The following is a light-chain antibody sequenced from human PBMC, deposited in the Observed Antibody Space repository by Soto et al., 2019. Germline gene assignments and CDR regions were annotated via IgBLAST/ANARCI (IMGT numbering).Light chain of an antibody. CDR2: GAS. CDR3: QQYYNWWT. J-gene: IGKJ1*01. V-gene: IGKV3-15*01. Sequence: ERVMTQSPATLSVSPGERATLSCRASQSVSSNLAWYQQKPGQAPRLLIYGASTRVTGIPARFSGSGSGTEFTLTISSLQSEDFAVYHCQQYYNWWTFGQGTKVDI. CDR1: QSVSSN.